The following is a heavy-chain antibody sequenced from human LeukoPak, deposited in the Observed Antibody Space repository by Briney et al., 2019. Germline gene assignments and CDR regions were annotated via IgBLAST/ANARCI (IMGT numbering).Heavy chain of an antibody. V-gene: IGHV4-38-2*02. J-gene: IGHJ4*02. CDR1: GYSTSSGYY. Sequence: PSETLSLTCTVSGYSTSSGYYWGWIRQPPGKGLEWIGSIYHSGSTYYNPSLKSRVTISVDTSKNQFSLKLSSVTAADTAVYYCARVWIKWLSLDYWGQGTLVTVSS. D-gene: IGHD5-12*01. CDR3: ARVWIKWLSLDY. CDR2: IYHSGST.